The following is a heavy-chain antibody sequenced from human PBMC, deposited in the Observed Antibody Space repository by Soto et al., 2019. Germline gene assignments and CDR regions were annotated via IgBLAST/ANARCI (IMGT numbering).Heavy chain of an antibody. CDR1: GFSFSDYS. Sequence: LVESGGALVYPGGSLRLSCIASGFSFSDYSMNWVRQAPGKGLQWVSYISSSSDKTYYADSVEGRFTVARDNAKNALFLEMNSTRDDDTATYSCARLPKGSLVTAWGQGTRVTVSS. D-gene: IGHD2-21*02. CDR3: ARLPKGSLVTA. CDR2: ISSSSDKT. J-gene: IGHJ4*02. V-gene: IGHV3-48*02.